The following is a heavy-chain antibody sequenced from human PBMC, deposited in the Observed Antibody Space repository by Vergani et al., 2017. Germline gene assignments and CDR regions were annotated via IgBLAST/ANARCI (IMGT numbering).Heavy chain of an antibody. CDR3: ARYGSSRWPPYYFDY. Sequence: QVQLQESGPGLVKPSETLSLTCTVSVGSVCSGSYYWSWIRQPPGKGLGWIGYIYYSGSTNYNPYLKSRVTISGDTSKNQISLKLSSVTAADTAVYYCARYGSSRWPPYYFDYWGQGTLVTVSS. CDR2: IYYSGST. CDR1: VGSVCSGSYY. D-gene: IGHD6-13*01. V-gene: IGHV4-61*01. J-gene: IGHJ4*02.